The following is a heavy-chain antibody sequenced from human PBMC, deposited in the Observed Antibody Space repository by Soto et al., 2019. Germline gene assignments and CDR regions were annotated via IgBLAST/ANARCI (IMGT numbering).Heavy chain of an antibody. CDR2: IYWDDDK. CDR3: AHTGSMVRGVNWFDP. V-gene: IGHV2-5*02. J-gene: IGHJ5*02. CDR1: GFSLSTSGVG. D-gene: IGHD3-10*01. Sequence: QITLKESGPTLVKPTQTLTLTCTFSGFSLSTSGVGVGWIRQPPGKALEWLALIYWDDDKRYSPSLKSRLTITKDTSKNQVVLTMTNMDPVDTATYYCAHTGSMVRGVNWFDPWGQGTLVTVSS.